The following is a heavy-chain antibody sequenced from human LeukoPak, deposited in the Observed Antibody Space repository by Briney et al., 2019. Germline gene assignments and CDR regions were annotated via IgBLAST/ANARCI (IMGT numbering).Heavy chain of an antibody. D-gene: IGHD3-10*01. V-gene: IGHV4-4*07. CDR2: IYGSVNT. Sequence: SETLSLTCTVSGGSISSYYLSWIRQPAGKGLEWIGRIYGSVNTYNPSLKSRITLSLDTSKNQISLKMTSVTAAGTALYYCARDSGTTGEVKFDPWGQGTLVTVSS. CDR3: ARDSGTTGEVKFDP. J-gene: IGHJ5*02. CDR1: GGSISSYY.